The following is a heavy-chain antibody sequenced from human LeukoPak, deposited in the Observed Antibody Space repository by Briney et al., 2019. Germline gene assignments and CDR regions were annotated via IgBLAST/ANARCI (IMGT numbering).Heavy chain of an antibody. D-gene: IGHD5-12*01. CDR1: GFTFSSYW. J-gene: IGHJ6*03. Sequence: GGSLRLSCAASGFTFSSYWMHWVRQAPGKGLVWVSRIKTDESNYYADSVKGRFTISRDNAKNTLYLEMNSLRAEDTAMYYCARGGYGYYYVDVWGKGTTVTVSS. CDR3: ARGGYGYYYVDV. V-gene: IGHV3-74*01. CDR2: IKTDESN.